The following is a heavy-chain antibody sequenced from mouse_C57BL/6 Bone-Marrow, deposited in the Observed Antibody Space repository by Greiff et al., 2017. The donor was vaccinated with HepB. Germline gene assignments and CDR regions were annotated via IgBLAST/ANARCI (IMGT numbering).Heavy chain of an antibody. V-gene: IGHV14-3*02. Sequence: VQLQQSGAELVKPGASVKLSCTASGFNIKDTYIHWVKQRPERGLEWIGRIDPANDNSKFDPKFQAKATITADTSSNTAFLHLSSLTSEDTAVYYGARLSARATYAMDDRGQGTSVTVSP. J-gene: IGHJ4*01. CDR2: IDPANDNS. CDR3: ARLSARATYAMDD. D-gene: IGHD3-1*01. CDR1: GFNIKDTY.